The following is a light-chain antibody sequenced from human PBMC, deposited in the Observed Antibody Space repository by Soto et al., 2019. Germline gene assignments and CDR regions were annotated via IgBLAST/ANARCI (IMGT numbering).Light chain of an antibody. Sequence: QSVLTQPPSVSGAPGQRVTISCTGSSSNIGAGYDVHWYQQLPGTAPKLLIYGNSNRPSGVPDRFSGSKSGTSASLAITGLQAEHEPDYHCQSYDTSLSAFYVFRTGTKLTVL. CDR3: QSYDTSLSAFYV. V-gene: IGLV1-40*01. J-gene: IGLJ1*01. CDR2: GNS. CDR1: SSNIGAGYD.